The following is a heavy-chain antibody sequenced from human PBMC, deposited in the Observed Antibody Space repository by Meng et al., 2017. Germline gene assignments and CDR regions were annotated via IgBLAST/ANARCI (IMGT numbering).Heavy chain of an antibody. D-gene: IGHD3-10*01. CDR1: GYTFTSYD. Sequence: ASVKVSCKASGYTFTSYDINWVRQATGQGLEWMGWMNPNSGNTGYAQKFQGRVTITRNTSISTAYMELSSLRSEDTAVYYCARVRGYYGSGSYYSQREAFDYWGQGTLVTVPQ. CDR3: ARVRGYYGSGSYYSQREAFDY. CDR2: MNPNSGNT. J-gene: IGHJ4*02. V-gene: IGHV1-8*03.